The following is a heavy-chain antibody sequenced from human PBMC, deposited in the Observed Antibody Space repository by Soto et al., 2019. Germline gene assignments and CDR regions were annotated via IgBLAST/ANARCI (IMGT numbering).Heavy chain of an antibody. CDR3: ATGGLGCRD. CDR1: GGSISGTNW. J-gene: IGHJ4*02. CDR2: IYHSGNT. V-gene: IGHV4-4*01. D-gene: IGHD1-26*01. Sequence: QVQLQESGPGLVKPSGTLTLICAVSGGSISGTNWWSWIRQSPEKGLEWIGEIYHSGNTNYNPSRKSFHSISVFNSKKELSLTLWSVMAADTAVYCCATGGLGCRDWGQGLRVTVCS.